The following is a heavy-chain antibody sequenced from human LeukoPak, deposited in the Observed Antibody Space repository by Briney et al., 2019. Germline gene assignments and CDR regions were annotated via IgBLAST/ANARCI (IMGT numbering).Heavy chain of an antibody. D-gene: IGHD3-3*01. CDR3: ARVFRSLTIFGVVIKGPNTYYFDY. Sequence: SETLSLTCTVSGGSISSYYWSWIRQPPGKGLEWIGYIYYSGSTNYNPSLKSRVTISVDTSKNQFSLKLSSVTAADTAVYYCARVFRSLTIFGVVIKGPNTYYFDYWGQGTLVTVSS. CDR2: IYYSGST. J-gene: IGHJ4*02. V-gene: IGHV4-59*12. CDR1: GGSISSYY.